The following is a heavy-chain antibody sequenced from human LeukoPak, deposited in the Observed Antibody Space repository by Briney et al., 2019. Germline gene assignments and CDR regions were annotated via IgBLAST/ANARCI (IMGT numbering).Heavy chain of an antibody. CDR1: GFTFSSYG. CDR3: ARGARYFDWLMDV. V-gene: IGHV3-33*01. D-gene: IGHD3-9*01. Sequence: GRSLRLSCAASGFTFSSYGMHWVRQAPGKGLEWVAIIWYDGSNKYYADSVTGRFTISRDNSKNTLYLQMNRLRAEDTAVYYCARGARYFDWLMDVWGKGTTVT. CDR2: IWYDGSNK. J-gene: IGHJ6*03.